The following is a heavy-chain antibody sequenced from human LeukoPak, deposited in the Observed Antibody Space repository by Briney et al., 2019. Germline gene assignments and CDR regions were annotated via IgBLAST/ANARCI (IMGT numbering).Heavy chain of an antibody. V-gene: IGHV1-18*01. CDR2: ISGYNGNT. CDR1: GYSFRSYG. Sequence: GASVKVSCKGSGYSFRSYGINWVRQAPGQGLEWMGWISGYNGNTNYAQMVQGRVTMTTDTSTSTAYMELGSLRSDDTAMYYCARDVGDIVTIPAAITVPWGQGTLVTVSS. D-gene: IGHD2-2*01. J-gene: IGHJ5*02. CDR3: ARDVGDIVTIPAAITVP.